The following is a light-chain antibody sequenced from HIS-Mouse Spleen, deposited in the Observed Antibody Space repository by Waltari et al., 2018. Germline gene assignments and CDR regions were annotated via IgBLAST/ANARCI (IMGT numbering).Light chain of an antibody. CDR2: KDS. J-gene: IGLJ2*01. Sequence: SYELTQPPSVSVSPGQTARITCPGDAFPNKYAYWYQQKPGQAPVLVIYKDSERPSGIPERFSGSSSGTTVTLTISGVQAEDEADYYCQSADSSGTYVVFGGGTKLTVL. CDR3: QSADSSGTYVV. V-gene: IGLV3-25*03. CDR1: AFPNKY.